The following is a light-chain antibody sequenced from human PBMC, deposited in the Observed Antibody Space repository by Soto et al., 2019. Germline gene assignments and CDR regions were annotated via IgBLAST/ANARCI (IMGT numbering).Light chain of an antibody. CDR1: QSVSSS. V-gene: IGKV3-20*01. CDR3: QQYGSSPIT. Sequence: VLTQCNTTLSSSPWHRAALSFRASQSVSSSLAWYQQKPGQAPRLLIYGASSRATGIPDRFSGSGSATDFNLTISRLEPEDFALYYCQQYGSSPITVGRGTRVEI. J-gene: IGKJ5*01. CDR2: GAS.